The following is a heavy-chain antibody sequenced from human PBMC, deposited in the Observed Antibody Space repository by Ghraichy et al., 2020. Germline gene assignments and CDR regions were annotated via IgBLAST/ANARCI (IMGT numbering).Heavy chain of an antibody. V-gene: IGHV3-48*02. Sequence: GGSPRLSCVGSGFTFSGYNLNWVRQSPGKGLEWVSSITSSSRSIFYADSVKGRFTISRDNAQNSLYLQMNSLRDEDTAVYYCARASTVVRFYYYDGLDVWGQGTTVTVSS. D-gene: IGHD4-23*01. CDR2: ITSSSRSI. J-gene: IGHJ6*02. CDR1: GFTFSGYN. CDR3: ARASTVVRFYYYDGLDV.